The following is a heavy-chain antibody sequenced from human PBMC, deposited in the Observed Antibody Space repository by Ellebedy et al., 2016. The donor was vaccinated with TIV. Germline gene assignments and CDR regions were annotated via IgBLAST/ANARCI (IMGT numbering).Heavy chain of an antibody. V-gene: IGHV1-8*01. CDR1: GYTFTNYD. D-gene: IGHD6-6*01. Sequence: AASVKVSCKASGYTFTNYDINWVRQATGQGLEWMGWMNPNSGNTGYVQKFQGRVTMTRNTSINKAYMELSSLRSDDTAVYYCARVPAYISSSNWFDPWGQGTLVIVSS. CDR2: MNPNSGNT. CDR3: ARVPAYISSSNWFDP. J-gene: IGHJ5*02.